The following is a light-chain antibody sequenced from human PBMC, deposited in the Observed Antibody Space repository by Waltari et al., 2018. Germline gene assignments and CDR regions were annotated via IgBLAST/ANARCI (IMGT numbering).Light chain of an antibody. V-gene: IGLV1-47*02. J-gene: IGLJ2*01. CDR3: AAWDDSLSAMV. Sequence: QSVLTQPPSASGTPGQRVTISCSGSSSNIGSNYVYWYQQLPGTAPKLLISTNNQRPSGVPDRFSDSKSGTSASLVISGLRSEDEADYYCAAWDDSLSAMVFGGGTKLTVL. CDR2: TNN. CDR1: SSNIGSNY.